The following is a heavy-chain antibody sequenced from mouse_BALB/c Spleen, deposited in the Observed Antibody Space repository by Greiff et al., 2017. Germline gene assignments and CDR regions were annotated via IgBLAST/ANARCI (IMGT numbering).Heavy chain of an antibody. V-gene: IGHV1-31*01. D-gene: IGHD1-1*01. Sequence: EVQLQQSGPELVKPGASVKISCKASGYSFTGYYMHWVKQSHVKSLEWIGRINPYNGATSYNQNFKDKASLTVDKSSSTAYMELHSLTSEDSAVYYCARSGGSSPFDYWGQGTTRTVSS. CDR1: GYSFTGYY. CDR3: ARSGGSSPFDY. CDR2: INPYNGAT. J-gene: IGHJ2*01.